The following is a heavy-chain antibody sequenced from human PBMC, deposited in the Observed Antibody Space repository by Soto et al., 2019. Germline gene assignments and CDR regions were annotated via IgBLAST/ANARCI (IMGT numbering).Heavy chain of an antibody. V-gene: IGHV4-34*01. CDR3: ARVGGGYCSGGSCYTNYYYYYYYMDV. D-gene: IGHD2-15*01. Sequence: SETLSLTCAVYGGSFSGYYWSWIRQPPGKGLEWIGEINHSGSTNYNPSLKSRVTISVDTSKNQFSLKLSSVTAADTAVYYCARVGGGYCSGGSCYTNYYYYYYYMDVWGKGTTVTVS. CDR2: INHSGST. CDR1: GGSFSGYY. J-gene: IGHJ6*03.